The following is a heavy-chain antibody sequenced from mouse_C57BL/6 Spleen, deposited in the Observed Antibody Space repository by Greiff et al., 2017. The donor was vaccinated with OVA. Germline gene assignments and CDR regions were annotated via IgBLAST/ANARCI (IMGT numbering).Heavy chain of an antibody. CDR1: GFNIKDDY. V-gene: IGHV14-4*01. D-gene: IGHD1-1*01. CDR3: TTLITTVVAFDY. J-gene: IGHJ2*01. Sequence: EVQRVESGAELVRPGASVKLSCTASGFNIKDDYMHWVKQRPEQGLEWIGWIDPENGDTEYASKFQGKATITADTSSNTAYLQLSSLTSEDTAVYYCTTLITTVVAFDYWGQGTTLTVSS. CDR2: IDPENGDT.